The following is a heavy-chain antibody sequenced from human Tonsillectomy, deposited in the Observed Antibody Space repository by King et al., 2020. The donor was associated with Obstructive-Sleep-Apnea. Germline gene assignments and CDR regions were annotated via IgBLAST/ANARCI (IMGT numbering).Heavy chain of an antibody. D-gene: IGHD6-13*01. Sequence: VQLVQSGGGVVQPGRSLRLSCAASGFSFNSYAMHWVRQAPGKGLEWVAVVSYDGSNKNHADSVKGRFTISRDNSRNTLYVQLNSLRTEDTAVYYCARDRSGYSRPSYYFDYWGQGTLVTVSS. CDR3: ARDRSGYSRPSYYFDY. J-gene: IGHJ4*02. CDR1: GFSFNSYA. CDR2: VSYDGSNK. V-gene: IGHV3-30*04.